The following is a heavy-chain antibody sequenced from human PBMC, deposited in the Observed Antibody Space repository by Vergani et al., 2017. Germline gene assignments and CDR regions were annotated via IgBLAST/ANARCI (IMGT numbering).Heavy chain of an antibody. CDR2: IHSSGST. CDR3: ARGSCLGGSCYKPLFDY. V-gene: IGHV4-61*02. CDR1: GGSINSHNYY. D-gene: IGHD2-15*01. J-gene: IGHJ4*02. Sequence: QVQLQESGPGLVKPSQTLSLTCTVSGGSINSHNYYWSWIRQPAGKGLEWIGRIHSSGSTNYNPSLKSRVTMSEDTSKNQFSLNLTSVTAADTAVYFCARGSCLGGSCYKPLFDYWVQGILVTVSS.